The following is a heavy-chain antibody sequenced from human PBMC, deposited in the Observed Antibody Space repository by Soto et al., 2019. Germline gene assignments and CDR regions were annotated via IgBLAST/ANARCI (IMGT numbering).Heavy chain of an antibody. J-gene: IGHJ5*02. CDR2: MNPNSGNT. Sequence: ASVKVSCKASGYTFTSCDINWVRQATGQGLGWMGWMNPNSGNTGYAQKFQGRVTTTRNTSLSTAYMELSSLRSEDTAVYYCARGSFQNWFDPWGQGTLVTVSS. CDR1: GYTFTSCD. V-gene: IGHV1-8*01. CDR3: ARGSFQNWFDP.